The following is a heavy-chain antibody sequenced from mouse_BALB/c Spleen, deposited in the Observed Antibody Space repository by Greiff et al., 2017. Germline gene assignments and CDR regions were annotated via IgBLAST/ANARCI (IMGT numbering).Heavy chain of an antibody. CDR3: ARSEGYDGYFFFDY. CDR2: IYPGNSDT. Sequence: VQLQQSGTVLARPGASVKMSCKASGYTFTSYWMHWVKQRPGQGLEWIGAIYPGNSDTSYTQKFKGKAKLTAVTSTSTAYMELSSLTNEDSAVYDCARSEGYDGYFFFDYWGQGTTLTVSS. CDR1: GYTFTSYW. V-gene: IGHV1-5*01. D-gene: IGHD2-3*01. J-gene: IGHJ2*01.